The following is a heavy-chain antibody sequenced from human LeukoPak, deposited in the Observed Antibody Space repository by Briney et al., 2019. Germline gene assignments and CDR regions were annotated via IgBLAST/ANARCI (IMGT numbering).Heavy chain of an antibody. CDR2: INHSGST. Sequence: PGGSLRLSCAASGFTFSKFWMSWVRQPPGKGLEWIGEINHSGSTNYNPSLKSRVTISVDTSKNQFSLKLSSVTAADTAVYYCARPSPYSGSPGSVYYFDYWGQGTLVTVSS. V-gene: IGHV4-34*01. D-gene: IGHD1-26*01. CDR1: GFTFSKFW. CDR3: ARPSPYSGSPGSVYYFDY. J-gene: IGHJ4*02.